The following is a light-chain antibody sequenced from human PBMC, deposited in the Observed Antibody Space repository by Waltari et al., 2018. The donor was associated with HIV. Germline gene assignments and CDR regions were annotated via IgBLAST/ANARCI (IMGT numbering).Light chain of an antibody. V-gene: IGLV2-23*02. CDR2: GVS. Sequence: QSALTQPASVSGSPGQSITISCTGASSDVGGYKYVSWYQHPPGKAPKLMIYGVSERPSGVSNRFSGSKSGNTASLTISGLQAEDEADYYCCSYAGSSTLLFGGGTKVTVL. CDR1: SSDVGGYKY. CDR3: CSYAGSSTLL. J-gene: IGLJ3*02.